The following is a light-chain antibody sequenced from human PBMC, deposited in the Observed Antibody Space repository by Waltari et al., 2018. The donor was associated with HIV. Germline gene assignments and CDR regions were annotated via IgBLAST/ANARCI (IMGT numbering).Light chain of an antibody. V-gene: IGLV1-44*01. Sequence: QSVLTQPPSASGTPGQRVNISCSGGSSTIGSNPVNWYLQFPGEAPKLLIYTNIQRPSGVPDRFSGSKSGTSASLAISGLQSEDEADFYCAVWDDSLRSVLFGGGTRLTVL. J-gene: IGLJ3*02. CDR3: AVWDDSLRSVL. CDR1: SSTIGSNP. CDR2: TNI.